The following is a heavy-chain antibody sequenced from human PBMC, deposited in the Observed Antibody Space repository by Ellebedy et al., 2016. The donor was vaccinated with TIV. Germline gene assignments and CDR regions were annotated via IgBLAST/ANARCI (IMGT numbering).Heavy chain of an antibody. D-gene: IGHD3-16*01. Sequence: SQTLSLTCVISGDSVSTDIGWNWIRQSPSRGLEWLGRTYYRSKWRNDYAVSLKSRITINSDTPKNQFSLQLNSVTPEDTAVYYCARGWFGSGMGVWGQGTTVTVSS. V-gene: IGHV6-1*01. CDR2: TYYRSKWRN. CDR3: ARGWFGSGMGV. CDR1: GDSVSTDIG. J-gene: IGHJ6*02.